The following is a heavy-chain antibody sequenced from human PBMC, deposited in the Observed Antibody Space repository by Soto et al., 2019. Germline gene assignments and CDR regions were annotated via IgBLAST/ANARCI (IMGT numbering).Heavy chain of an antibody. V-gene: IGHV3-74*01. D-gene: IGHD6-19*01. CDR2: INSDGSST. Sequence: EVQLVESGGGLVQPGGSLRLSCAASGFTFSRNWMHWVRQAPGKGLVWVSRINSDGSSTSYADSVKGRFTISRDNAKNTLDLQMNSLRAEDTAVYYCASVVAVAGGLDYWGQGTLVTVSS. CDR1: GFTFSRNW. CDR3: ASVVAVAGGLDY. J-gene: IGHJ4*02.